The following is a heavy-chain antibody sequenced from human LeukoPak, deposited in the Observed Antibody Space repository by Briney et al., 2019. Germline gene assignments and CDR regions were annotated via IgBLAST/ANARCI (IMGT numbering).Heavy chain of an antibody. V-gene: IGHV3-53*01. D-gene: IGHD3-16*02. CDR2: IYSGGST. CDR1: GFTVSSNY. Sequence: GGSLRLSCAASGFTVSSNYMSWVRQAPGKGLEWVSVIYSGGSTYYADSVKGRFTISRDNSKSTLYIQMNSLRAEDTAVYYCARGARYDYVWGSYPDPWGQGTLVTVSS. CDR3: ARGARYDYVWGSYPDP. J-gene: IGHJ5*02.